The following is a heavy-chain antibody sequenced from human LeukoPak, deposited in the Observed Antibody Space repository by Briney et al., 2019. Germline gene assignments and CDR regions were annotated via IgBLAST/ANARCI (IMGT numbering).Heavy chain of an antibody. CDR1: GGSFSGYY. D-gene: IGHD3-9*01. Sequence: PSETLSLTCAVYGGSFSGYYWSWIRQPPGKGLEWIGEINHSGSTNRNPSLKSRVTISVDTSKNQFSLKLSSVTAADTAVYYCARDGLRYFDWLLSSYLDYWGQGTLVTVSS. CDR2: INHSGST. V-gene: IGHV4-34*01. CDR3: ARDGLRYFDWLLSSYLDY. J-gene: IGHJ4*02.